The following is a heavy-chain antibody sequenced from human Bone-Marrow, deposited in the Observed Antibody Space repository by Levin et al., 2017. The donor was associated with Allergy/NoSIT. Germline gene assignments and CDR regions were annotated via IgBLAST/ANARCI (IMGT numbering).Heavy chain of an antibody. Sequence: ASVKVSCKASGYTLSTYGISWVRQAPGHGLEWMGWISAYNGNTNYAQNLQGRVTMTTDTSTSTVYMELRGLRSDDTAVYYCTRDPYCTNGVCYRAYYYYGVDVWGQGTTVTVSS. CDR3: TRDPYCTNGVCYRAYYYYGVDV. J-gene: IGHJ6*02. CDR1: GYTLSTYG. V-gene: IGHV1-18*01. CDR2: ISAYNGNT. D-gene: IGHD2-8*01.